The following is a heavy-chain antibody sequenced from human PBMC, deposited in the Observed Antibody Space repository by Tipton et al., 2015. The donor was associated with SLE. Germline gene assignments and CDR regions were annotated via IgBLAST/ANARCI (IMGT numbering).Heavy chain of an antibody. D-gene: IGHD3-22*01. V-gene: IGHV3-9*01. CDR1: GFTFDNYA. Sequence: RSLRLSCAASGFTFDNYAFHWVRQAPGKGLEWVSGISWNSGNIGYADSVKGRFTISRDNAKNALYLQMNSLRVDDTALYYCAKDVYDSSYYYGMDLRGQGTLGTGS. CDR3: AKDVYDSSYYYGMDL. J-gene: IGHJ6*02. CDR2: ISWNSGNI.